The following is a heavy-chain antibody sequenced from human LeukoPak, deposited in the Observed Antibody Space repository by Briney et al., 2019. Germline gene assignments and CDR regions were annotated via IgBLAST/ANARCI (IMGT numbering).Heavy chain of an antibody. Sequence: GGSLRLSCAASGFTVSNSYMSWVRQAPGRGLEFVSIIYTGGSTHYVGSVKGRFTISRDNSKNTLDLQMSSLRAEDTAVYYCVNAQLQGAFDMWGQGTMVTVSS. V-gene: IGHV3-53*01. CDR1: GFTVSNSY. CDR3: VNAQLQGAFDM. CDR2: IYTGGST. D-gene: IGHD5-24*01. J-gene: IGHJ3*02.